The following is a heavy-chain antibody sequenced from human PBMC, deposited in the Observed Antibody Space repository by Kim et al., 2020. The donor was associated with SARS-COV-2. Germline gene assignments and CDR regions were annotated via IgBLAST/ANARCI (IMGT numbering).Heavy chain of an antibody. J-gene: IGHJ3*02. CDR2: IIADGGIT. V-gene: IGHV3-23*01. D-gene: IGHD1-26*01. Sequence: GGSLRLSCVASGFAFSGYAMRWVRQTPGEGLEWVSSIIADGGITYYADSVEGRFTISRDNFQNTLYLQMNSLCAADTAVYYCAKDGKRTSPILGQGTMVSVSS. CDR3: AKDGKRTSPI. CDR1: GFAFSGYA.